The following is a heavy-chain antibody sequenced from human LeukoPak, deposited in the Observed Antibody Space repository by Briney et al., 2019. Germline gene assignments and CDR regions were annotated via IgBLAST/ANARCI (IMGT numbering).Heavy chain of an antibody. J-gene: IGHJ4*02. D-gene: IGHD3-10*01. CDR1: GFTFSSYA. Sequence: GGSLRLSCAASGFTFSSYAMSWVRQAPGKGLEWVSAISGSGGSTYHADSVKGRFTISRDNSKNTLYLQMNSLRAEDTAVYYCARALWFGAEGDYWGQGTLVTVSS. CDR3: ARALWFGAEGDY. V-gene: IGHV3-23*01. CDR2: ISGSGGST.